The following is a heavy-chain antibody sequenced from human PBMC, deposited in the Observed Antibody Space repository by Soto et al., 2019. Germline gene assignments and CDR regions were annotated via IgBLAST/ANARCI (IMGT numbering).Heavy chain of an antibody. D-gene: IGHD5-12*01. CDR2: IYSGGST. CDR1: GFTVSSNY. V-gene: IGHV3-66*01. J-gene: IGHJ6*03. CDR3: ARESFGGYDYPAPNYYYYMDV. Sequence: GGSLRLSCAASGFTVSSNYMSWVRQAPGKGLEWVSVIYSGGSTYYADSVKGRFTISRDNSKNTLYLQMNSLRAEDTAVYYCARESFGGYDYPAPNYYYYMDVWGKGTTVTVSS.